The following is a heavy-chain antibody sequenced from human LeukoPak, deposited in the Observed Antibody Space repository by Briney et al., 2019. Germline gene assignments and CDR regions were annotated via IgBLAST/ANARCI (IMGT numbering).Heavy chain of an antibody. CDR2: MNPNSGNT. CDR1: GYTFTSYD. CDR3: AREDIVVVPSSPGAFDI. Sequence: ASVKVSCKASGYTFTSYDINWVRQATGQGLEWMGWMNPNSGNTGYAQKFQGRVTMTRNTSISTAYMELSSLRSEDTAVYYCAREDIVVVPSSPGAFDIWGQGTMVTVSS. J-gene: IGHJ3*02. D-gene: IGHD2-2*01. V-gene: IGHV1-8*01.